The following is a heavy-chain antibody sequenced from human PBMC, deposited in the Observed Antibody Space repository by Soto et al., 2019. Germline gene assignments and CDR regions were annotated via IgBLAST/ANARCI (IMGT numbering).Heavy chain of an antibody. D-gene: IGHD4-17*01. CDR3: ARGIKYGAYSRWFDP. CDR1: GYTFTSYD. Sequence: QVQLVQSGAEVKKPGASVKVSCKASGYTFTSYDIIWVRQATGQGLEYLGWMNPNSGNTAYVQKFQGRVTMTWDTSITTAYMELSSLRSEDTAVYFCARGIKYGAYSRWFDPWGQGTLVTVSS. J-gene: IGHJ5*02. CDR2: MNPNSGNT. V-gene: IGHV1-8*01.